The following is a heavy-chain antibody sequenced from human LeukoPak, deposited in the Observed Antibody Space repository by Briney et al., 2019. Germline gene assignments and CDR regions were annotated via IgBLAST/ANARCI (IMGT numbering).Heavy chain of an antibody. CDR2: ISSSGSTI. CDR1: GFTFSSYE. Sequence: GGSLRLSCAASGFTFSSYEMNWVRQAPGKGLEWVSYISSSGSTIYYADSVKGRFTISRDNAKNTLYLQMSSLSSEDTAMYYCARDVDWNYCFDYWGQGTLVTVSS. V-gene: IGHV3-48*03. D-gene: IGHD3/OR15-3a*01. CDR3: ARDVDWNYCFDY. J-gene: IGHJ4*02.